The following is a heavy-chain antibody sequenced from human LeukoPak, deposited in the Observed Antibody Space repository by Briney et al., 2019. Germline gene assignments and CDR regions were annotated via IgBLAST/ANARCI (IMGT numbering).Heavy chain of an antibody. D-gene: IGHD6-19*01. CDR1: GGSISSYY. Sequence: PSETLSFTCTVSGGSISSYYWSWIRQPPGKGLEWIGYIYYSGSTNYNPSLKSRVTISVDTSKNQFSLKLSSVTAADTAVYYCASKYSSGWYEAFDIWGQGTMVTVSS. CDR2: IYYSGST. CDR3: ASKYSSGWYEAFDI. V-gene: IGHV4-59*01. J-gene: IGHJ3*02.